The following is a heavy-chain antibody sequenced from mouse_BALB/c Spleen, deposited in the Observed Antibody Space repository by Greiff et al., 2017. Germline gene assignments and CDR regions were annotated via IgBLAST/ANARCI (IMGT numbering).Heavy chain of an antibody. V-gene: IGHV5-17*02. J-gene: IGHJ1*01. CDR1: GFTFSSFG. Sequence: EVKLMESGGGLVQPGGSRKLSCAASGFTFSSFGMHWVRQAPEKGLEWVAYISSGSSTIYYADTVKGRFTISRDNHKNTLFLQMTSLRSEDTAMYYCARERWLRYCVVWGAGTTDTVSS. CDR3: ARERWLRYCVV. CDR2: ISSGSSTI. D-gene: IGHD2-3*01.